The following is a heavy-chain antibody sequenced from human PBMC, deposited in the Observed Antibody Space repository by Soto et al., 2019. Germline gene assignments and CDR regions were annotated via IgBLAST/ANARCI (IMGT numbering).Heavy chain of an antibody. CDR2: IYSGGSP. CDR1: GLTVSSNY. J-gene: IGHJ4*02. Sequence: GGSLRLSCVVSGLTVSSNYMNWVRQAPGKGLEWVSEIYSGGSPYYADSVKGRFTISRDNSKNTVYLQMNSLRAEDTAVYYCARDQRRFFDFWGQGTLVTVSS. V-gene: IGHV3-53*01. CDR3: ARDQRRFFDF.